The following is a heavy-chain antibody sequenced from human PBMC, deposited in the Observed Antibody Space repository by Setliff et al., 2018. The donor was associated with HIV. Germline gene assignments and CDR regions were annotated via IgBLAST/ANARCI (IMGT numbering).Heavy chain of an antibody. D-gene: IGHD3-16*01. J-gene: IGHJ5*02. CDR1: GFTFSDYA. V-gene: IGHV3-23*03. CDR2: FYSGDLGT. CDR3: AKDYTPTFWEYNWFDV. Sequence: GGSLRLSCAASGFTFSDYAMSWVRQPPGKGLEWVSVFYSGDLGTYYADSVKGRFTISRDNSRDTLYLEMNNLRAEDTALYYCAKDYTPTFWEYNWFDVWGQGTQVTVSS.